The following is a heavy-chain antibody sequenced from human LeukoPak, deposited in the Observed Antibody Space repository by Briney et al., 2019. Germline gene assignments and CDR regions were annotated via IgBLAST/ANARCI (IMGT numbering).Heavy chain of an antibody. CDR3: ARIGYSYGYNSYYFDY. CDR2: INPNSGGT. Sequence: ASVKVSCKASGYTFTGYYLHWVRQAPGQGLEWMGRINPNSGGTNYAQKFQGSVTMTRDTSISTAYLELSRLRSDDTAVYCCARIGYSYGYNSYYFDYWGQGTLVTVSS. V-gene: IGHV1-2*06. J-gene: IGHJ4*02. CDR1: GYTFTGYY. D-gene: IGHD5-18*01.